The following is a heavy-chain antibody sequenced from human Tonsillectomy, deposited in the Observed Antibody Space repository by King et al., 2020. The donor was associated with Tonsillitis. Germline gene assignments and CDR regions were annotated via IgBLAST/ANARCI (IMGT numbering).Heavy chain of an antibody. CDR2: IYYSGST. J-gene: IGHJ5*02. CDR1: GGSISSSSYY. CDR3: ARELRDFWSGYPNWFDP. V-gene: IGHV4-39*07. D-gene: IGHD3-3*01. Sequence: QLQESGPGLVKPSETLSLTSTVSGGSISSSSYYWGWIRQPPGKGLEWIGSIYYSGSTYYNPSLKSRVTISVDTSKNQFSLKLSSVTAADTAVYYCARELRDFWSGYPNWFDPWGQGTLVTVSS.